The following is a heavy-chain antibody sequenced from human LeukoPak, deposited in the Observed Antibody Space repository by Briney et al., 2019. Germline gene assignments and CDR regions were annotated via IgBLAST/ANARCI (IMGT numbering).Heavy chain of an antibody. CDR3: ARVQGHPPNGLDI. D-gene: IGHD2-8*01. J-gene: IGHJ3*02. CDR1: GFTFSSYW. Sequence: GGSLRLSCAASGFTFSSYWMHWVRQAPGKGLVWVSRINSDGSSTSYADSVKGRLTISRGNAKNTLYLQMNSLRAEDTAVYYCARVQGHPPNGLDIWGQGTMVTVSS. V-gene: IGHV3-74*01. CDR2: INSDGSST.